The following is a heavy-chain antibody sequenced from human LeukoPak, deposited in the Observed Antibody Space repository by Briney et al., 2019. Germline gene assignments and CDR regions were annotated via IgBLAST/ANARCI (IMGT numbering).Heavy chain of an antibody. CDR3: ARVGASYGSGSYYYYYYMDV. J-gene: IGHJ6*03. CDR1: GYTFTGYY. CDR2: INPNTGGT. Sequence: ASVKVSCKASGYTFTGYYMHWVRRAPRQGLEWLGWINPNTGGTNYAQKFQGRVTMTRDTSISTAYMELSRLRSDDTAVYYCARVGASYGSGSYYYYYYMDVWGKGTTVTVSS. D-gene: IGHD3-10*01. V-gene: IGHV1-2*02.